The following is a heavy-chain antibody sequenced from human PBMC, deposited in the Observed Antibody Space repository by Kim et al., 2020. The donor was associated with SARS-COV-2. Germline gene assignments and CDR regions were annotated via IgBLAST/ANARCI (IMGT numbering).Heavy chain of an antibody. CDR3: ARDTRRWGTVTTPNDAFDI. CDR1: GYTFTSYY. CDR2: INPSGGST. J-gene: IGHJ3*02. V-gene: IGHV1-46*01. D-gene: IGHD4-4*01. Sequence: ASVKVSCKASGYTFTSYYMHWVRQAPGQGLEWMGIINPSGGSTSYAQKFQGRVTMTRDTSTSTVYMELSSLRSEDTAVYYCARDTRRWGTVTTPNDAFDIWGQGTMVTVSS.